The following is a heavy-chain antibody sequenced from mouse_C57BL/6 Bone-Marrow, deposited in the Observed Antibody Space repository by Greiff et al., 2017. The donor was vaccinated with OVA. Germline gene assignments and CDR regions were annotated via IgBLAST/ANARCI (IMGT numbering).Heavy chain of an antibody. Sequence: QVHVKQPGAELVKPGASVKLSCKASGYTFTSYWMHWVKQRPGRGLEWIGRIDPNSGGTKSNEKFKSKATLTVDNPSSTASMQLSRLTSEDSAVDNSARGNWTWFAYWGQGTLVTVSA. CDR2: IDPNSGGT. V-gene: IGHV1-72*01. J-gene: IGHJ3*01. CDR3: ARGNWTWFAY. D-gene: IGHD4-1*01. CDR1: GYTFTSYW.